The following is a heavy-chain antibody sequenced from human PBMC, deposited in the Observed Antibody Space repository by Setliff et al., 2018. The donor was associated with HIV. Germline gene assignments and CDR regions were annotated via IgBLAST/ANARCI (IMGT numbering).Heavy chain of an antibody. J-gene: IGHJ6*03. Sequence: ASVKVSCKASGYSFTDNFIHWVRQAPGQGLEWMGWVSPYSGDTKISQRFRGRVTMTRDTSINTAYMELRSLRSDDTAVYYCGRYNFWSGYTYYMDVWGKGTTVTVSS. CDR1: GYSFTDNF. CDR2: VSPYSGDT. D-gene: IGHD3-3*01. V-gene: IGHV1-2*02. CDR3: GRYNFWSGYTYYMDV.